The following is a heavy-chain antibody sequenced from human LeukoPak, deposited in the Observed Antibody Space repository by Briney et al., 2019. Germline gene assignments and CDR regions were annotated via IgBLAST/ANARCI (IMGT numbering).Heavy chain of an antibody. CDR1: GFTVSSNY. D-gene: IGHD2-2*01. Sequence: QSGGSLRLSCAASGFTVSSNYMSWVRQAPGKGLEWVSGISGRGASKYYADSVKGRFTISRDNSKNTLYLQMNSLRAEDTAVYYCAKGVVVAPDVTPFDYWGQGTLVTVSS. J-gene: IGHJ4*02. V-gene: IGHV3-23*01. CDR2: ISGRGASK. CDR3: AKGVVVAPDVTPFDY.